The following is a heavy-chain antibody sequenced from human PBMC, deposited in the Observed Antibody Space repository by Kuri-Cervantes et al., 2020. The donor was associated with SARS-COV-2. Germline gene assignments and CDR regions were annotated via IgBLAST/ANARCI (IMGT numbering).Heavy chain of an antibody. CDR1: GGSISSSSYY. CDR3: ARHTPSYYDFWSGYLIYYGMDV. CDR2: IYYSGST. V-gene: IGHV4-39*01. D-gene: IGHD3-3*01. J-gene: IGHJ6*02. Sequence: ESLKISCTVSGGSISSSSYYWGWIRQPPGKGLEWIGSIYYSGSTYYNPSLKSRVTISVDTSKNQFSLKLSSVTAADTAVYYCARHTPSYYDFWSGYLIYYGMDVWGQGTTVIVSS.